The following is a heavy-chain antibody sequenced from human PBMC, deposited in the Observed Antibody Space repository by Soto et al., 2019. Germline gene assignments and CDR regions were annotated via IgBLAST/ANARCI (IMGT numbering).Heavy chain of an antibody. J-gene: IGHJ4*02. Sequence: SLRLSCVASGFTFSNYAMSWVRQAPGKGLEWVSAISGSDGSTYYADSVKGRFTISRDNSKNTLYLQMNSLRAEDTAVYYCAKDSRVTMVRGVIIPPGYWGQGTLVTVSS. V-gene: IGHV3-23*01. CDR3: AKDSRVTMVRGVIIPPGY. CDR2: ISGSDGST. D-gene: IGHD3-10*01. CDR1: GFTFSNYA.